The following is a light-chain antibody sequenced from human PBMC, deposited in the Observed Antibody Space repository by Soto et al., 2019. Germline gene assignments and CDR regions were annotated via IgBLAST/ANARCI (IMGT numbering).Light chain of an antibody. CDR1: RSISSW. CDR3: QQYPRP. CDR2: DAS. Sequence: DIQMTQSPSTLSASVGDRVTITCRASRSISSWLAWYQQKPGKAPKLLIYDASSLAGGVPSRFSGSGSGTEFTLTISSLQPDDFATYYCQQYPRPFGQGTKVEIK. J-gene: IGKJ1*01. V-gene: IGKV1-5*01.